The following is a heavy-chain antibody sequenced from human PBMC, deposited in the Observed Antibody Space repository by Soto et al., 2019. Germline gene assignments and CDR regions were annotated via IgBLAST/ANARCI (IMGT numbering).Heavy chain of an antibody. CDR1: GYTFTSYA. Sequence: ASVKVSSKASGYTFTSYAMHWVRQAPGQRLEWMGWINAGNGNTKYSQKFQGRVTITRDTSASTAYMELSSLRSEDTAVYYCARDLVAGTFWFDPRGQGTLVTVSS. J-gene: IGHJ5*02. D-gene: IGHD6-19*01. CDR2: INAGNGNT. V-gene: IGHV1-3*01. CDR3: ARDLVAGTFWFDP.